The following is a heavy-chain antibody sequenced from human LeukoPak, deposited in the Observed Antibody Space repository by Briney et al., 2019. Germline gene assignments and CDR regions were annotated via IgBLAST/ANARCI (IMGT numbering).Heavy chain of an antibody. CDR2: ISAYNGNT. Sequence: ASVKVSCKASGYTFTSYGISWVRQAPGQGLEWMGWISAYNGNTNYAHKLQGRVTMTTDTSTSTAYMELRSLRSDDMAVYYCARSDIAVAGTSSFDYWGQGTLVTVSS. CDR3: ARSDIAVAGTSSFDY. CDR1: GYTFTSYG. J-gene: IGHJ4*02. D-gene: IGHD6-19*01. V-gene: IGHV1-18*03.